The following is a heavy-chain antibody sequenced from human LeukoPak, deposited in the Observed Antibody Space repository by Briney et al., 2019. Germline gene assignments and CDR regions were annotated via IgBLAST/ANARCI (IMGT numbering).Heavy chain of an antibody. CDR2: ISSSGSTI. V-gene: IGHV3-11*01. CDR1: GFTFSDYY. J-gene: IGHJ4*02. CDR3: ARELRQLWSPPTDY. D-gene: IGHD5-18*01. Sequence: SGGSLRLSCAASGFTFSDYYMSWIRQAPGKGLEWVSYISSSGSTIYYADSVKGRFTISRDNAKNSLYLQMNSLRAEDTAVYYCARELRQLWSPPTDYWGQGTLVTVSS.